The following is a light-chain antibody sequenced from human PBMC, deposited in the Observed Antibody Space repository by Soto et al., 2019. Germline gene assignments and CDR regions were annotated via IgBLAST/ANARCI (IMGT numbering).Light chain of an antibody. CDR1: QSVSSY. Sequence: EIVLTQSPATLSLSPGERATLSCRASQSVSSYLAWYQQKPGQAPRLLIYDASNRVTGIPARFSGSGSGTALTLTISSLEPADFAVYYCQQRSNFITFGQGTRLEIK. CDR3: QQRSNFIT. V-gene: IGKV3-11*01. CDR2: DAS. J-gene: IGKJ5*01.